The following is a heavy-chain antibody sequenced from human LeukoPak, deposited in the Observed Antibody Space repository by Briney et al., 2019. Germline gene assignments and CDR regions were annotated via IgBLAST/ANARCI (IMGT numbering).Heavy chain of an antibody. CDR1: GFTFDDYA. CDR3: AKDISHYYDSSGSPDY. V-gene: IGHV3-9*01. Sequence: PGGSLRLSCAASGFTFDDYAMHWVRQAPGKGLEWVSGISWNSGSIGYADSVKGRFTISRDNAKNSLYLQMNSLRAEDTALYYCAKDISHYYDSSGSPDYWGQGPLVTVSS. J-gene: IGHJ4*02. CDR2: ISWNSGSI. D-gene: IGHD3-22*01.